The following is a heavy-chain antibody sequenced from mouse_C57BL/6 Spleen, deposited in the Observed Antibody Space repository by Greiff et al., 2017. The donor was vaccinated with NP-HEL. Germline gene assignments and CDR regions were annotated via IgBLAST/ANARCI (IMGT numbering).Heavy chain of an antibody. CDR3: ANSLYYGNYVGYAMDY. Sequence: EVQLQQSGPELVKPGASVKISCKASGYSFTDYNMNWVKQSNGKSLEWIGVINPNYGTTSYNPKFKGKATLTVDQSSSTAYMQLNSLTSEDSAVYYCANSLYYGNYVGYAMDYWGQGTSVTVSS. D-gene: IGHD2-1*01. J-gene: IGHJ4*01. CDR1: GYSFTDYN. CDR2: INPNYGTT. V-gene: IGHV1-39*01.